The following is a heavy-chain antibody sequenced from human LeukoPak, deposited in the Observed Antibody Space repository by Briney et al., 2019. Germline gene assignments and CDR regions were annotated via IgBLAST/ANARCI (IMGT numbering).Heavy chain of an antibody. CDR3: TRDEGYSRSSTWFDP. D-gene: IGHD6-6*01. Sequence: GRSLRLSCTASGFTFGDHAITWVRQAPGKGLEWVGFIRSKAHGGTTEYAASVKGRFTISRDDYKSIAYLQTNSLKTEDTAVYYCTRDEGYSRSSTWFDPWGQGTLVTVSS. V-gene: IGHV3-49*04. CDR1: GFTFGDHA. CDR2: IRSKAHGGTT. J-gene: IGHJ5*02.